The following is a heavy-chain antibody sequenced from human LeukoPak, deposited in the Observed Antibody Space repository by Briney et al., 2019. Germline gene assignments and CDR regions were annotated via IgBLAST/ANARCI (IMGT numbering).Heavy chain of an antibody. J-gene: IGHJ3*01. CDR3: VTDGFDF. Sequence: PSETLSLTCSVSGASISSPVYYWGWIRQTPGKGLEWLGSVYYTGHTYYNPSLKSRVTMSVDTSKNQFSLKLSSVTATDTAVYYCVTDGFDFWGQGTMVTVSS. CDR2: VYYTGHT. V-gene: IGHV4-39*01. CDR1: GASISSPVYY.